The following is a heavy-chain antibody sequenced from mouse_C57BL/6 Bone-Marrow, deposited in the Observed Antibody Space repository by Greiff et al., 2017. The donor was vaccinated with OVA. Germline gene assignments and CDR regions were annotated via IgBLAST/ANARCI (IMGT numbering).Heavy chain of an antibody. Sequence: EVQRVESGGGLVKPGGSLKLSCAASGFTFSSYTMSWVRQTPEKRLEWVATISGGGGNTYYPVSVKGRFTISRDNAKNTLYLQMSSLRSEDTALYYCARHETMVTTRGSFDYWGQGTTLTVSS. V-gene: IGHV5-9*01. CDR2: ISGGGGNT. CDR1: GFTFSSYT. D-gene: IGHD2-2*01. J-gene: IGHJ2*01. CDR3: ARHETMVTTRGSFDY.